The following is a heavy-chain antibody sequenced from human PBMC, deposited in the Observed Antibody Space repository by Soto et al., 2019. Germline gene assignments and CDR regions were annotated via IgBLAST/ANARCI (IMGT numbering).Heavy chain of an antibody. CDR2: INPLSGIP. CDR1: GGTFVRHV. J-gene: IGHJ5*02. V-gene: IGHV1-69*09. CDR3: AAQACAATWCPPSHELDH. D-gene: IGHD2-8*02. Sequence: QVQLVQSGAEVKKPESSVKVSCKTSGGTFVRHVISWVRQAPGQGPEWMGKINPLSGIPNYAQKFQDRVTFTADTDSSTAYMESSSLRSDGTAVNYCAAQACAATWCPPSHELDHWGQGTVVTVSS.